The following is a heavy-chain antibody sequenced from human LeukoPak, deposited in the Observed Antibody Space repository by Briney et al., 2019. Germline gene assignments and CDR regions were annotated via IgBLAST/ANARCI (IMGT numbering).Heavy chain of an antibody. CDR1: GGSLSTGSSY. Sequence: PSETLSLTCTVSGGSLSTGSSYWGWIRQPPGKGLEWIGSIYYSGTTYYTPSLKSRVTMSVDTSKNQFSLRLSSVTAADTAIYYCAREKRGTLTQRDYNYYMDVWGKGTTVTVSS. CDR2: IYYSGTT. J-gene: IGHJ6*03. V-gene: IGHV4-39*07. CDR3: AREKRGTLTQRDYNYYMDV. D-gene: IGHD3-16*01.